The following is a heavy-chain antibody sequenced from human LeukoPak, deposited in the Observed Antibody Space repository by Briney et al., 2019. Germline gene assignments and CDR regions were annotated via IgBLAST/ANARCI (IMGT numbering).Heavy chain of an antibody. J-gene: IGHJ6*04. Sequence: SVKVSCKASGGTFSSYAISWVRQAPGQGLEWMGRIIPILGIANYAQKFQGRVTITADKSTSTAYMELSSLRSEDTAVYYCATGPSSHLRGGSLPPAKDVWGKGTTVTVSS. V-gene: IGHV1-69*04. CDR3: ATGPSSHLRGGSLPPAKDV. CDR1: GGTFSSYA. D-gene: IGHD2-15*01. CDR2: IIPILGIA.